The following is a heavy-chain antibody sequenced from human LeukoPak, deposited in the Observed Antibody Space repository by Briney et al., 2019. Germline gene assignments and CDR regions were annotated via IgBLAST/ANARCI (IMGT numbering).Heavy chain of an antibody. CDR1: GGSISSGGYY. V-gene: IGHV4-31*03. CDR3: ARDFPLAYNYDSSGFYP. Sequence: SETLSLTCTVSGGSISSGGYYWSWIRQNPGKGLEWIGFLYYSGSTYYNPSLKSRVTISVDPSKNQFSLKLSSVTAADTAVYYCARDFPLAYNYDSSGFYPWGQGTLVTVSS. J-gene: IGHJ5*02. CDR2: LYYSGST. D-gene: IGHD3-22*01.